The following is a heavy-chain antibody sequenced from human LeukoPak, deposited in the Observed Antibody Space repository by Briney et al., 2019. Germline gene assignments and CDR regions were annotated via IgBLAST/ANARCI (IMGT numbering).Heavy chain of an antibody. CDR3: AALHTGTFVDY. J-gene: IGHJ4*02. D-gene: IGHD1-7*01. CDR2: IRYGGITK. V-gene: IGHV3-30*02. CDR1: GFSFSGYG. Sequence: GGSLRLSCAASGFSFSGYGMHWVRQVPGKGLERVAFIRYGGITKFYTDSVKGRFAISRDNSKNTLSLQMNSLRTEDTAVYYCAALHTGTFVDYWGQGTLVTVSS.